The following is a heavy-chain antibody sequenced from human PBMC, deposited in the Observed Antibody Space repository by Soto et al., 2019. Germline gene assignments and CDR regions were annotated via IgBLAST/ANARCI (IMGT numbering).Heavy chain of an antibody. CDR1: GFTFSSYD. Sequence: EVQLVESGGGLVQPGGSLRLSCAASGFTFSSYDMHWVRQATGKGLEWVSAIGTIDDTYYAASVKGRFTISREDAKNSLYLQMHSLRAGDTAVYYCVREIRGSGWQPLDYWGQGTLVTVSS. J-gene: IGHJ4*02. V-gene: IGHV3-13*01. CDR3: VREIRGSGWQPLDY. CDR2: IGTIDDT. D-gene: IGHD6-25*01.